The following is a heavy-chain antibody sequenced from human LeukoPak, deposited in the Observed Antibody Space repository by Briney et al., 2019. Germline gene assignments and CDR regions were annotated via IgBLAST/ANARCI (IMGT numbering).Heavy chain of an antibody. CDR1: GGSISSSNW. CDR3: ARGITWIGNY. CDR2: INHSGST. Sequence: SETLSLTCAVSGGSISSSNWWSWVRQPPGKGLEWIGEINHSGSTNYNPSLKSRVTISVDTSKNQFSLKLSSVTAADTAVYYCARGITWIGNYWGQGTLVTVSS. V-gene: IGHV4-4*02. D-gene: IGHD1-14*01. J-gene: IGHJ4*02.